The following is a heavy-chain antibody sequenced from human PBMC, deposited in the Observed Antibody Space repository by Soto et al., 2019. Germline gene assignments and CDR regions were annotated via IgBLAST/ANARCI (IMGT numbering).Heavy chain of an antibody. Sequence: EVQLVESGGGLVKPGGSLRLSCAASGFTFSSYSMNWVRQAPGKGLEWVSSISSSSSYIEYADSVKGRFTISRDNAKNSLYLQMNSLRAEDPAVYYCARDRWSGYYNGTDYYYGIDVWGQGTTVTVS. D-gene: IGHD3-3*01. CDR1: GFTFSSYS. J-gene: IGHJ6*02. V-gene: IGHV3-21*01. CDR3: ARDRWSGYYNGTDYYYGIDV. CDR2: ISSSSSYI.